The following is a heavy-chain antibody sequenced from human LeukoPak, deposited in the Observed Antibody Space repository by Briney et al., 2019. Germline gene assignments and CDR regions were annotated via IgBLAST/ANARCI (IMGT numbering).Heavy chain of an antibody. CDR1: GFAFSSYW. V-gene: IGHV3-74*01. CDR3: ARSQFDY. J-gene: IGHJ4*02. Sequence: GGSLRLSCATSGFAFSSYWMLWVCQVPGKGLVWVSRISGDGSTTTYADSVKGRFTISRDNTNNILYLQMNSLRAEDTAIYYCARSQFDYWGQGILVTVTS. CDR2: ISGDGSTT.